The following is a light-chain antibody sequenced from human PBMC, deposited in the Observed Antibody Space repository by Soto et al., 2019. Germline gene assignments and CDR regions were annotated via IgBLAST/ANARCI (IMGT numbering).Light chain of an antibody. J-gene: IGKJ4*01. CDR2: DAS. CDR3: QQRVNWPPT. CDR1: QSVSDY. Sequence: ETVLTQSPAMLCFSPWERATLSGRAGQSVSDYLAWYQQKPGQPPRLLFFDASNRVTGVPARFSAGGSGTDFTLIISNLEPEDFAVYYCQQRVNWPPTFGGGTKVDIK. V-gene: IGKV3-11*01.